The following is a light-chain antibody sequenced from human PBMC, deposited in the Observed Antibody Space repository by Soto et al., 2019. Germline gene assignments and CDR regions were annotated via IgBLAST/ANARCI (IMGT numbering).Light chain of an antibody. V-gene: IGKV1-33*01. CDR2: DAS. CDR1: QDISNY. Sequence: DIQMTQSPSSLSASLGDRFTITCHASQDISNYLNWYQQKPGKAPKLLIYDASNLETGVPSRFSGSGSGTDFTFTISSLQPEDIATYYCQQYDNLPSTFGGGTKVDIK. CDR3: QQYDNLPST. J-gene: IGKJ4*01.